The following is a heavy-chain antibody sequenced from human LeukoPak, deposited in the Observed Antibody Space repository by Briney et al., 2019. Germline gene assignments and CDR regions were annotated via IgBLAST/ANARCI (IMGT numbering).Heavy chain of an antibody. CDR3: ARWGNNKILDY. J-gene: IGHJ4*02. CDR1: GFTFSSHG. D-gene: IGHD7-27*01. Sequence: PGGSLRLSCVASGFTFSSHGMHWVRQAPGKGLEWVAVIWYDGSEKYYADSVKGRFIISRDNSKNMLYLQMNSLRADDTAVYYCARWGNNKILDYWGLGTLVTVSS. CDR2: IWYDGSEK. V-gene: IGHV3-33*01.